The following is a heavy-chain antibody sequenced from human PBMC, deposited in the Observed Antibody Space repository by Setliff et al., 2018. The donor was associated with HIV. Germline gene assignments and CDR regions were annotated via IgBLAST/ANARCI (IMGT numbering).Heavy chain of an antibody. CDR2: ISSGGSTI. D-gene: IGHD6-13*01. V-gene: IGHV3-11*04. J-gene: IGHJ4*02. Sequence: PGGSLRLSCAASGFTFSDYYMSWIRQAPGRGLEWLSYISSGGSTIDYADSVKGRFTMSRDNAKNSLYLQMNSLRAEDTAVYYCARGGSNSWSPFDYWGQGTLVTVSS. CDR1: GFTFSDYY. CDR3: ARGGSNSWSPFDY.